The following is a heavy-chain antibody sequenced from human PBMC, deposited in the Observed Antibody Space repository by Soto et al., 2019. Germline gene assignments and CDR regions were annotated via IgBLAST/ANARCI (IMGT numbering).Heavy chain of an antibody. J-gene: IGHJ4*02. CDR2: IYYSGST. Sequence: SETLSLTCTFSVGSIKSGGFYWSWIRQHPGKGLEWIGSIYYSGSTYFHPSLKSRIPISGDTSKIHFSLRLSSVTAADTGVYYCARVGHHYASFDFEYWGQGTLVTVSS. CDR1: VGSIKSGGFY. D-gene: IGHD3-10*01. CDR3: ARVGHHYASFDFEY. V-gene: IGHV4-31*03.